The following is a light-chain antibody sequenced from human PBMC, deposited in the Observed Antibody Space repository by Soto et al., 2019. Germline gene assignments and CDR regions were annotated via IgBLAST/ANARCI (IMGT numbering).Light chain of an antibody. J-gene: IGKJ3*01. Sequence: EIVLTQSPGTLSLSPGERATLSCRASQSVTLNYLDWYQHKPGQAPRLLISGVSRRATGIPDRFSGSGSGTDFTLTITRLEPEDFAVYYCQQYGGSPFTFGPGTKVEIK. V-gene: IGKV3-20*01. CDR1: QSVTLNY. CDR2: GVS. CDR3: QQYGGSPFT.